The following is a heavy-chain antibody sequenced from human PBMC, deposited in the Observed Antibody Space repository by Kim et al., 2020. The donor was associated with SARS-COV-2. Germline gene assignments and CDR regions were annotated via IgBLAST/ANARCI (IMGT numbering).Heavy chain of an antibody. J-gene: IGHJ4*02. D-gene: IGHD3-16*01. CDR1: GLTFSSYA. Sequence: GGSLRLSCAASGLTFSSYAMTWVRQAPGKGLDWVSLIPTDTGTTAYADSVKGRFTISRDNSKNTLFLQMNSLRAEDTDVYYCVKGGTGNNMLFDCWGQGTLGTVSS. CDR2: IPTDTGTT. V-gene: IGHV3-23*01. CDR3: VKGGTGNNMLFDC.